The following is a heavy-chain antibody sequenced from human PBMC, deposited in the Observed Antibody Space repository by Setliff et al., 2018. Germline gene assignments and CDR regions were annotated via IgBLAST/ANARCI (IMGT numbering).Heavy chain of an antibody. D-gene: IGHD3-3*01. CDR3: ARGYYNFLSGYYTPYYYYMDV. V-gene: IGHV4-59*01. CDR1: GGSIRNYY. CDR2: IYYSGNT. Sequence: SETLSLTCTVSGGSIRNYYWSWIRQPPGKGLEWISYIYYSGNTNYNPSLKSRVTISVDTSKNQFSLKLSSVTASDTAVYFCARGYYNFLSGYYTPYYYYMDVWGKGTTVTVSS. J-gene: IGHJ6*03.